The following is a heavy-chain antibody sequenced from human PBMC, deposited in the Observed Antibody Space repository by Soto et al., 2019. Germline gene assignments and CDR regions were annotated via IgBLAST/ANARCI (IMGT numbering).Heavy chain of an antibody. CDR3: TTELFGEFPYYYYGMDV. CDR2: IKSKTDGGTT. J-gene: IGHJ6*02. V-gene: IGHV3-15*01. Sequence: EVQLVESGGGLVKPGGSLRLSCAASGFTLSNAWMSWVRQAPGKGLEWVGRIKSKTDGGTTDYAAPVKGRFTISRDDSKITLYLEMNSLKTQDTAVYYCTTELFGEFPYYYYGMDVWGQGTTVTVSS. D-gene: IGHD3-10*02. CDR1: GFTLSNAW.